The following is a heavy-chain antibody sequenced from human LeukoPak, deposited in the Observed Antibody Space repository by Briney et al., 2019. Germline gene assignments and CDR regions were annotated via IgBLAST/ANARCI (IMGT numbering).Heavy chain of an antibody. CDR1: GGSISSGSYY. Sequence: SQTLSLTCTVSGGSISSGSYYWSWIRQPAGKGLEWIGYIYYSGSTNYNPSLKSRVTISVDTSKNQFSLKLSSVTAADTAVYYCARERYYYDSSGTDAFDIWGQGTMVTASS. D-gene: IGHD3-22*01. V-gene: IGHV4-61*10. J-gene: IGHJ3*02. CDR2: IYYSGST. CDR3: ARERYYYDSSGTDAFDI.